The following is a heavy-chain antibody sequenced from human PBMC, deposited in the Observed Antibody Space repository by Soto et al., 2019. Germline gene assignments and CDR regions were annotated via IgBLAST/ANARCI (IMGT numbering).Heavy chain of an antibody. CDR3: ASDYNAYQRQHVFDI. J-gene: IGHJ3*02. D-gene: IGHD3-10*01. Sequence: QVQLVQSGAEVKKPGASGRFACRPPGYGFNGYYIHWGRQPQGQGPEGMGVINPSGASTSYAQKFQGRVTMTRDTSTSTVYMELSSLRSEDTALYYCASDYNAYQRQHVFDIWGQGTLVTVSS. CDR2: INPSGAST. CDR1: GYGFNGYY. V-gene: IGHV1-46*02.